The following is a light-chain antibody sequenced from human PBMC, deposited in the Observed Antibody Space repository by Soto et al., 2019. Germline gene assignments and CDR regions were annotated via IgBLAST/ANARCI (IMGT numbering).Light chain of an antibody. J-gene: IGKJ2*01. CDR1: QNIGKY. CDR2: AAS. V-gene: IGKV1-39*01. Sequence: DIQMTQSPSSQSAVVGDRVTITCRASQNIGKYLNWYQQKPGKAPNLLIYAASSLQSGVPPRFSGSGAGTDFTLTISSLQPEDFATYHCEQSYATPYTFGQGTKLEIK. CDR3: EQSYATPYT.